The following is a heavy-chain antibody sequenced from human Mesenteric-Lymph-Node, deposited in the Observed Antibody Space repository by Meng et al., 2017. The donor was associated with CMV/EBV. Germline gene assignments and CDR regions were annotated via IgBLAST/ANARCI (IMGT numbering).Heavy chain of an antibody. CDR2: INGDGSNT. CDR3: ATSMLRGLSRSYYPKDV. Sequence: VGSLRLSCAASGFTFSAYWMHWVRQAPGKGLVWVSHINGDGSNTSYADSVRGRFTISRDNAKNTLYLQMSSLRVEDTAVYYCATSMLRGLSRSYYPKDVWGQGTTVTVSS. J-gene: IGHJ6*02. CDR1: GFTFSAYW. D-gene: IGHD3-10*01. V-gene: IGHV3-74*01.